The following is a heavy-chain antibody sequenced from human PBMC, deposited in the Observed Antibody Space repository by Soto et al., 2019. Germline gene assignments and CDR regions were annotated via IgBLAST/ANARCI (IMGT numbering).Heavy chain of an antibody. CDR2: ISSNGGST. CDR3: VKVRYCSGGSCYYFDY. Sequence: GGSLRLSCSASGFTFSSDAMHGVRQAPGKGLEYVSAISSNGGSTYYADSVKGRFTISRDNSKNTLYLQMSSLRAEDTAVYYCVKVRYCSGGSCYYFDYWGQGTLVTVSS. CDR1: GFTFSSDA. J-gene: IGHJ4*02. V-gene: IGHV3-64D*06. D-gene: IGHD2-15*01.